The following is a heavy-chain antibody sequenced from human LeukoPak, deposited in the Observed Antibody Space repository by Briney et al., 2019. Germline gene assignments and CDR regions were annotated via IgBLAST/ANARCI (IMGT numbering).Heavy chain of an antibody. Sequence: PSETLSLTCTVSGGSISSYYWSWIRQPPAKGLEWIGYIYYSGSTNYNPSLRSRVPISVDTSKNQFSLKLTSVTAADTAVYYCARHGRWDSGTYSFDYWGQGALVTVSS. CDR3: ARHGRWDSGTYSFDY. CDR2: IYYSGST. CDR1: GGSISSYY. V-gene: IGHV4-59*08. D-gene: IGHD1-26*01. J-gene: IGHJ4*02.